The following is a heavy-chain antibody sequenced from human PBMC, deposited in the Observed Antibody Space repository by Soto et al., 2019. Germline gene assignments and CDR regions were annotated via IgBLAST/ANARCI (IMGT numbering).Heavy chain of an antibody. CDR3: ARDRVVVVVAAPFDP. CDR1: GFTFSSYA. V-gene: IGHV3-30-3*01. Sequence: QVQLVESGGGVVQPGRSLRLSCAASGFTFSSYAMHWVRQAPGKGLEWVAVISYDGSNKYYADSVKGRFTISRDNSKSTRYLQMNSLRAEDTAVYYCARDRVVVVVAAPFDPWGQGTLVTVSS. CDR2: ISYDGSNK. D-gene: IGHD2-15*01. J-gene: IGHJ5*02.